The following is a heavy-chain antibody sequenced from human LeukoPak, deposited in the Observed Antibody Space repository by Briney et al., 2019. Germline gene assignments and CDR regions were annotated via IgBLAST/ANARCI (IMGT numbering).Heavy chain of an antibody. D-gene: IGHD3/OR15-3a*01. CDR1: GGTFSSYA. Sequence: ASVKVSCKASGGTFSSYAISWVRQAPGQGLEWMGGIIPIFGTANYAQKFQGRVTITADESTNTAYMELSSLRSEDTAVYYCARSGGAGYYTDFDYWGQGTLVTVSS. CDR3: ARSGGAGYYTDFDY. J-gene: IGHJ4*02. V-gene: IGHV1-69*13. CDR2: IIPIFGTA.